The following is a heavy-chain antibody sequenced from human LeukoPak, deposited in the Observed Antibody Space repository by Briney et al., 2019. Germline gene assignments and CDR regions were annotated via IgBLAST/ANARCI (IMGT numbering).Heavy chain of an antibody. J-gene: IGHJ4*02. V-gene: IGHV1-46*01. CDR3: GRDFSGYIPKY. Sequence: PGASVKVSCKASGYTFTGYSTHWARQAPGQGLEWMGIINPSGGSTTYAQKFQGRITVTRDTSTSTVYMELSGLRSEDTAVYWCGRDFSGYIPKYWGQGTRVTVSS. CDR1: GYTFTGYS. CDR2: INPSGGST. D-gene: IGHD5-12*01.